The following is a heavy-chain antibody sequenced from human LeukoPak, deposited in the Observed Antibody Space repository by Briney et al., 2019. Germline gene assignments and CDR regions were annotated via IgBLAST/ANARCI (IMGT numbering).Heavy chain of an antibody. CDR3: ARDRPQRLWFGETPWPFDY. Sequence: SQTLSLTCAISGDSVSSNSAAWNWIRQSPSRGLEWLGRTYCRSKWYNDYAVSVKSRITINPDTSKNQFSLQLNSVTPEDTAVYYCARDRPQRLWFGETPWPFDYWGQGTLVTVSS. CDR1: GDSVSSNSAA. J-gene: IGHJ4*02. V-gene: IGHV6-1*01. D-gene: IGHD3-10*01. CDR2: TYCRSKWYN.